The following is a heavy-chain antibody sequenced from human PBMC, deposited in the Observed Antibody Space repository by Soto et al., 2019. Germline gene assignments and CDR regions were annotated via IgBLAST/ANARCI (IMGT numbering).Heavy chain of an antibody. J-gene: IGHJ5*02. Sequence: QVQLVQSGAEVKKPGSSVKVSCKASGGTFSSYTISWVRQAPGQGLEWMGRIIPILGIANYAQKFQGRVTITADKAXXTXYXALSSLRSEDTAVYYCARDSRGYSSSWYEGYNWFDPWGQGTLVTVSS. D-gene: IGHD6-13*01. CDR1: GGTFSSYT. V-gene: IGHV1-69*08. CDR2: IIPILGIA. CDR3: ARDSRGYSSSWYEGYNWFDP.